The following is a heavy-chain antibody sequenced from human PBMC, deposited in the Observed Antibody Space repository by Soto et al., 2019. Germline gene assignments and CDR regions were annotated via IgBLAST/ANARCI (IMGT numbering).Heavy chain of an antibody. J-gene: IGHJ4*02. V-gene: IGHV1-18*01. CDR1: GYTFTSYH. CDR2: ISAYNGNT. CDR3: ARDSPPPRE. Sequence: QVQLVQSGAEVKKPGASVKVSCKASGYTFTSYHITWVRQAPGQGLEWMGWISAYNGNTNYAQKLQGRVTMTTDTSTSPAHLELRGLRSDDTALYYRARDSPPPREGGQGTLVTVSS.